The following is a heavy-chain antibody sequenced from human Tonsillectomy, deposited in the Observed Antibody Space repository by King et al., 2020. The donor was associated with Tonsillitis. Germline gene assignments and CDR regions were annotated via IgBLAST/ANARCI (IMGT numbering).Heavy chain of an antibody. D-gene: IGHD4-17*01. V-gene: IGHV4-31*03. Sequence: VQLQESGPGLVKPSQTLSLTCTVSGGSISSGGYYWSWIRQHPGKGLEWMGYIYYSGSTYYNPSLKSRVTISVDTSKNQFSLKLSSVTAADTAVYYCGREVASYTVTFFDYWGQGTLVTVSS. J-gene: IGHJ4*02. CDR2: IYYSGST. CDR3: GREVASYTVTFFDY. CDR1: GGSISSGGYY.